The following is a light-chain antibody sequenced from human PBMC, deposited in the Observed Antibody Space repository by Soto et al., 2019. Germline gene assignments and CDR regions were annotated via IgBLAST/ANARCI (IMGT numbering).Light chain of an antibody. J-gene: IGLJ2*01. Sequence: QSVLTQPASVSGSPGQSITISCTGTSSDVGGYNYVSWYQQHPGKVPKLMIFEVSNRPSGVSNRFSGSKSGNTASLTISGLQAEDEADYYCSSYTSSSTSRVFGGGTKVTVL. V-gene: IGLV2-14*01. CDR3: SSYTSSSTSRV. CDR1: SSDVGGYNY. CDR2: EVS.